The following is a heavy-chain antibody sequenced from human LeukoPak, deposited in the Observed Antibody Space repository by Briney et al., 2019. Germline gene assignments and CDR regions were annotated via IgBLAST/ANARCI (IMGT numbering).Heavy chain of an antibody. J-gene: IGHJ4*02. Sequence: GRSLRLSCAASGFTFSSYAMHWVRQAPGKGLECVAVISYDGSNKYYADSVKGRFTISRDNSKNTLYLQMNSLRAEDTAVYYCAKARATIYYFDCWGQGTLVTVSS. D-gene: IGHD5-12*01. V-gene: IGHV3-30*04. CDR3: AKARATIYYFDC. CDR2: ISYDGSNK. CDR1: GFTFSSYA.